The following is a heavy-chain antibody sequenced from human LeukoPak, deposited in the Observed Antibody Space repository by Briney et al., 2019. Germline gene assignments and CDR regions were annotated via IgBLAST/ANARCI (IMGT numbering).Heavy chain of an antibody. CDR2: IYYSGST. Sequence: SETLSLTCTVSGGSISSYQWNWIRQPPGKGLEWIGYIYYSGSTNYNPSLKSRVNISLDTSKNQFSLKLNSVTAADTAVYYCATKVGATKAHFYYYIDVWGKGTTVTLSS. D-gene: IGHD1-26*01. CDR3: ATKVGATKAHFYYYIDV. CDR1: GGSISSYQ. J-gene: IGHJ6*03. V-gene: IGHV4-59*01.